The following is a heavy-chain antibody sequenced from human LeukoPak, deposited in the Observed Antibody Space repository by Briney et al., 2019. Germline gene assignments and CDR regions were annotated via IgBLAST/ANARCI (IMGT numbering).Heavy chain of an antibody. CDR1: GYTFTSYG. CDR3: ARGLYRFLEWLPHYYYYGMDV. D-gene: IGHD3-3*01. Sequence: ASVKVSCKASGYTFTSYGISWVRQAPGQGLEWMGWISAHNGNTKNAQKLQGRVTMTTDTSTSTAYMELRSLRSDDTAVYYCARGLYRFLEWLPHYYYYGMDVWSQGTTVTVSS. J-gene: IGHJ6*02. CDR2: ISAHNGNT. V-gene: IGHV1-18*01.